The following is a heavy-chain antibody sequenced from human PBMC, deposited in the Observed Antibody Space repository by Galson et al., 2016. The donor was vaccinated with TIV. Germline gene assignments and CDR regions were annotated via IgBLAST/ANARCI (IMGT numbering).Heavy chain of an antibody. CDR3: AKMDSSGFDYVRRFDF. CDR1: GFTFSSHA. V-gene: IGHV3-23*01. CDR2: ISVSGGST. Sequence: SLRLSCAASGFTFSSHAMSWVRQAPGKGLEWVSAISVSGGSTYYADAVKGRFTISRDNPKNTLYLQMSSLRAEDTAVYFCAKMDSSGFDYVRRFDFWGQGTLATVSS. D-gene: IGHD3-22*01. J-gene: IGHJ4*02.